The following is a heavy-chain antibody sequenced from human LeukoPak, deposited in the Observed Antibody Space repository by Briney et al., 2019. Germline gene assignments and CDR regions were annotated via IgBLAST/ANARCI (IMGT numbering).Heavy chain of an antibody. V-gene: IGHV3-7*01. CDR3: ARSAR. CDR1: GFTSGTSW. J-gene: IGHJ1*01. Sequence: GGSLGLSCAASGFTSGTSWMSWVRQAPGKGLEWVANINQDGSAQYHVHSVKGRSTISRDNAKSSLYLQMNSLRAEDTAVYYCARSARWGQGTVVPVSS. CDR2: INQDGSAQ.